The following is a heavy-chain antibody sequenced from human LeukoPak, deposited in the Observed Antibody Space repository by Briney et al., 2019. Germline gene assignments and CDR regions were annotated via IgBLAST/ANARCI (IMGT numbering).Heavy chain of an antibody. CDR2: ISYDGGNK. J-gene: IGHJ6*02. D-gene: IGHD1-26*01. CDR1: GFTFSSYA. Sequence: GGSLRLSCAASGFTFSSYAMRWVRQAPGKGLEWVAVISYDGGNKYYADSVKGRFTISRDNSKNTLYLQMNSLRAEDTAVYYCARVRSGSSAGNYGMDVWGQGTTVTVSS. CDR3: ARVRSGSSAGNYGMDV. V-gene: IGHV3-30-3*01.